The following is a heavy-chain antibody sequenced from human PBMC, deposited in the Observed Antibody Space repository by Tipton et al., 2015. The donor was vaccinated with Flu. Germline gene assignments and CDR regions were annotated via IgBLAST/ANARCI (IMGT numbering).Heavy chain of an antibody. CDR3: AKSGVFDS. D-gene: IGHD1-26*01. V-gene: IGHV3-7*01. J-gene: IGHJ4*02. CDR1: GFNFSDYW. Sequence: VQLVQSGGGLVQPGGSLRLSCAASGFNFSDYWMAWVRQAPGKGLEWVANIKQDGSERYYVDSVKGRFTISRDNSKDMLYLQMNSLRAEDTDVFYFAKSGVFDSWKQGALVIVSS. CDR2: IKQDGSER.